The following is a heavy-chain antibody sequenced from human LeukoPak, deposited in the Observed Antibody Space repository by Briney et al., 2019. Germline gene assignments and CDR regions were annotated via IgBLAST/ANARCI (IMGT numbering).Heavy chain of an antibody. D-gene: IGHD1-26*01. CDR2: INPSGGST. V-gene: IGHV1-46*01. Sequence: ASVKVSCKASGYTFTSYYMHWVRQAPGQGLEWMGIINPSGGSTSYAQKFQGRVTMTRDTSTSTVYMELSSLRSEDTAVYYCVRATRGGAFDIWGQGTMVTVSS. J-gene: IGHJ3*02. CDR3: VRATRGGAFDI. CDR1: GYTFTSYY.